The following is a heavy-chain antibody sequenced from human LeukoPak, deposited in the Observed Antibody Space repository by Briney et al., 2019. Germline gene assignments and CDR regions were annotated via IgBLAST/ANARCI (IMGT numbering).Heavy chain of an antibody. CDR3: ARVVVPAGWYFDL. V-gene: IGHV4-59*01. CDR1: GGSISSYY. CDR2: IYYSGST. Sequence: SETLSLTCTVSGGSISSYYWSWIRQPPRKGLEWIGYIYYSGSTNYNPSLKSRVTISVDTSKNQFSLKLSSVTAADTAVYYCARVVVPAGWYFDLWGRGTLVTVSS. D-gene: IGHD2-2*01. J-gene: IGHJ2*01.